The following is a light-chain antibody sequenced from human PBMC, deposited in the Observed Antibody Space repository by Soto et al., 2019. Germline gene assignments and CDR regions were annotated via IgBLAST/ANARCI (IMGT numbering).Light chain of an antibody. CDR3: SAYAGSNTFV. V-gene: IGLV2-8*01. CDR2: EVT. J-gene: IGLJ1*01. CDR1: NSDGADNY. Sequence: QLVLAQPPSASGSPGQSVTISCTGTNSDGADNYVSWYQQHLGKAPKLIIYEVTLRPSGVPDRFSGSKSGNTASLTVSGLQADDEADYYCSAYAGSNTFVFGTGTKLTVL.